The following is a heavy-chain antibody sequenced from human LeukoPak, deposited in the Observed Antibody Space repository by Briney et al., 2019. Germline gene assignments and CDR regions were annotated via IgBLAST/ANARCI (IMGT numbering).Heavy chain of an antibody. V-gene: IGHV4-34*01. CDR1: GGSFSGDY. CDR3: ARQPLETPFDY. D-gene: IGHD6-13*01. Sequence: SETLSLTCAVYGGSFSGDYWSWIRQPPGKGLEWIGEINHSGSTNYNPSLKSRVTISVDTSKNQFSLKLSSVTAADTAVYYCARQPLETPFDYWGQGTLVTVSS. J-gene: IGHJ4*02. CDR2: INHSGST.